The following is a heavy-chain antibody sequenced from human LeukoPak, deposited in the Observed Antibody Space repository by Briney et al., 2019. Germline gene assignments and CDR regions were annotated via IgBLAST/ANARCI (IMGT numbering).Heavy chain of an antibody. Sequence: SETLSLTCTVSGGSISSYYWSWIRQPPGKGLEWIGYIYYSGSTNYNPSLKSRVTISVDTSRNQFSLKLSSVTAADTAVYYCARQAPTDWFDPWGQGTLVTVSS. J-gene: IGHJ5*02. CDR3: ARQAPTDWFDP. CDR1: GGSISSYY. V-gene: IGHV4-59*01. D-gene: IGHD6-6*01. CDR2: IYYSGST.